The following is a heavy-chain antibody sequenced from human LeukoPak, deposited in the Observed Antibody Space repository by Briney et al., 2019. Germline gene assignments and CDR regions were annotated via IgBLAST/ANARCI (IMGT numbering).Heavy chain of an antibody. CDR1: GYTFTSYA. D-gene: IGHD3-9*01. J-gene: IGHJ4*02. CDR2: INTNTGNP. V-gene: IGHV7-4-1*01. CDR3: ASAVSLRYFDWLA. Sequence: ASVTVSCKASGYTFTSYAMNWVRQAPGQGLEWMGWINTNTGNPTYAQGFTGRFVFSLDTPVSTAYLQICSLKAEDTAVYYCASAVSLRYFDWLAWGQGTLVTVSS.